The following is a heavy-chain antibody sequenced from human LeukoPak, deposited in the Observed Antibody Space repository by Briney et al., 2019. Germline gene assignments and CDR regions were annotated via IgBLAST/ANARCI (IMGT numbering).Heavy chain of an antibody. V-gene: IGHV3-30-3*01. CDR2: ISYDGSNK. J-gene: IGHJ4*02. CDR1: GFTFSSYA. Sequence: PGGSLRLSCAASGFTFSSYAMHWVRQAPGKGLEWVAVISYDGSNKYYADSVKGRFTISRDNSKNTLYLQMNSLRAEDTAVYYCARDKYSGSYYDLDYWGQGTLVTVSS. CDR3: ARDKYSGSYYDLDY. D-gene: IGHD1-26*01.